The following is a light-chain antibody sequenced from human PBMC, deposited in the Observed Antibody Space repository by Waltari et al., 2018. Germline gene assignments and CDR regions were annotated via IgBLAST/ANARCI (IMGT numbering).Light chain of an antibody. J-gene: IGKJ3*01. CDR1: QTINSN. CDR2: GAS. Sequence: EIVMTQSPATLSVSPGERATLPCRASQTINSNLVWYQQKPGQAPRLLIYGASTRATGIPARFSGSGSGTEFTLTISSLQSEDFAIYYCQQYNKWPIFTFGPGTKVDIK. V-gene: IGKV3D-15*01. CDR3: QQYNKWPIFT.